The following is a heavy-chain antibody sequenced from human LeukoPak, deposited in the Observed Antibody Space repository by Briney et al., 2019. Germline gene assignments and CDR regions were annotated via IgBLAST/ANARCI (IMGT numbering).Heavy chain of an antibody. D-gene: IGHD2-15*01. V-gene: IGHV3-30*02. Sequence: GGSLRLSCAASGFTFSSYGMHWVRQAPGKGLEWVAFIRYDGSNKYYADSVKGRFTISRDNSKNTLYLQMNSLRAEDTAVYYCAKVVAFVDSGGQSDDYWGQGTLVTVSS. J-gene: IGHJ4*02. CDR2: IRYDGSNK. CDR3: AKVVAFVDSGGQSDDY. CDR1: GFTFSSYG.